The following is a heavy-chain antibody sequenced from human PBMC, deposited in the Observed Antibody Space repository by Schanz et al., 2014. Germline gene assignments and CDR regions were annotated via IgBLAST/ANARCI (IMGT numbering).Heavy chain of an antibody. Sequence: EVQLVESGGGVVQPGRSLRLSCAASGAASGFTFSNYAMHWVRQAPGKGPEWFSAISGSGRDTYYAASVKGRFTISRDNSKNTLSLQMNSLRAEDTAVYYCAKELRPGTERPRGNFDYWGQGTLVTVSS. CDR2: ISGSGRDT. CDR1: GFTFSNYA. CDR3: AKELRPGTERPRGNFDY. J-gene: IGHJ4*02. V-gene: IGHV3-23*04. D-gene: IGHD6-13*01.